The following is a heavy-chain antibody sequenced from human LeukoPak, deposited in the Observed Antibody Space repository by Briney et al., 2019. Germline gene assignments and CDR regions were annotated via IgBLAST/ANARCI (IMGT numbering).Heavy chain of an antibody. CDR2: TYSSGST. CDR1: GGSISSSSYY. D-gene: IGHD1-26*01. Sequence: PSETLSLTCTVSGGSISSSSYYWGWIRQPPGKGLEWIGSTYSSGSTYYNPSLKSRVTISVDTSKNQCSLKLSSVTAADTAMYYCARTDGVGATTYWGQGTLVTVSS. J-gene: IGHJ4*02. V-gene: IGHV4-39*01. CDR3: ARTDGVGATTY.